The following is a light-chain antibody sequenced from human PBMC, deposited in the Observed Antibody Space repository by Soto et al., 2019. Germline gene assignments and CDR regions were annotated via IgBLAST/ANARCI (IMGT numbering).Light chain of an antibody. Sequence: QSVLTQPASVSGSPGQSITISCTGTSSDVGGYNYVSWYQQHPGKAPKLLIYEVSNRPSGVSNRFSGSKSANTASLTISGLQAEDEADYYCSSYASSSTLEVFGTGTKSPS. CDR2: EVS. CDR3: SSYASSSTLEV. CDR1: SSDVGGYNY. J-gene: IGLJ1*01. V-gene: IGLV2-14*01.